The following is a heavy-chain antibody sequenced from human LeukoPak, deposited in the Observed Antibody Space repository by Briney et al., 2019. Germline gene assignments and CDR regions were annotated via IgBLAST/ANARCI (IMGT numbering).Heavy chain of an antibody. CDR2: INHSGST. CDR1: GGSFSGYY. CDR3: ARDQYYYDSSGYLTFDY. V-gene: IGHV4-34*01. J-gene: IGHJ4*02. D-gene: IGHD3-22*01. Sequence: SETLSLTCAVYGGSFSGYYWSWIRQPPGKGLEWIGEINHSGSTNYNPSLKNRVTISVDTSKNQFSLKLSSVTAADTAVYYCARDQYYYDSSGYLTFDYWGQGTLVTVSS.